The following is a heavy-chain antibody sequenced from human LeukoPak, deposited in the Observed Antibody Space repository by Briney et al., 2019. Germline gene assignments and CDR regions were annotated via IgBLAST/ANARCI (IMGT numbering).Heavy chain of an antibody. CDR2: IWFDGSNI. CDR1: GFNFSSYG. J-gene: IGHJ4*02. Sequence: GGSLRLSCAASGFNFSSYGMHWVRQAPGKGLEWVTSIWFDGSNIHYADSVKGRVIISRDNSKSALYLQMNSLRAEDTAIYYCARDSLPMAVTGPFDHWGQGALVTISS. D-gene: IGHD6-19*01. V-gene: IGHV3-33*01. CDR3: ARDSLPMAVTGPFDH.